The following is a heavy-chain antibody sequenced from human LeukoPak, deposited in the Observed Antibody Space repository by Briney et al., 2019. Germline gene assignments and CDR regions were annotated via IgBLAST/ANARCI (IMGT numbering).Heavy chain of an antibody. J-gene: IGHJ4*02. Sequence: ASVKVSCKASGYTFTGYYMHWVRQAPGQGLEWMRWVNPNSGGTNYAQKFQGRVTMTRDTSISTAYMELSRLRSDDTAVYYCARDKTYYDSSGYYHYWGQGTLVTVSS. CDR3: ARDKTYYDSSGYYHY. CDR1: GYTFTGYY. D-gene: IGHD3-22*01. CDR2: VNPNSGGT. V-gene: IGHV1-2*02.